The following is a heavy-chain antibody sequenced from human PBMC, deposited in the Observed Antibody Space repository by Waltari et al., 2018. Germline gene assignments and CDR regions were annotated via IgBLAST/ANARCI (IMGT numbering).Heavy chain of an antibody. Sequence: QVQLQESGPGLVKPSQTLSLSCTVSGGSISSGSYYWSWIRQPAGTGLEWIGYIYTSGSTNYNPALKSRVTISVDTSKNQFSLKLSYVTAADTAVYYCARGYGGNADYWGQGTLVTVSS. CDR1: GGSISSGSYY. CDR3: ARGYGGNADY. V-gene: IGHV4-61*09. D-gene: IGHD2-15*01. J-gene: IGHJ4*02. CDR2: IYTSGST.